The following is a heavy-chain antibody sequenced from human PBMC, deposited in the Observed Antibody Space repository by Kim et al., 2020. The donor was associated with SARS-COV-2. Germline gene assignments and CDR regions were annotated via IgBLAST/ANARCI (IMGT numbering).Heavy chain of an antibody. D-gene: IGHD3-16*01. V-gene: IGHV3-20*01. CDR1: GFTYDDYG. Sequence: GGSLRLSCAASGFTYDDYGMSWVRQAPGKGLEWVSGINRNSDSTCYGDSVKGRFTISRDNAKNSLFLQMNSLRAEDTALYHCVRGYGGWPFDLWGQGTLVTVSS. J-gene: IGHJ4*02. CDR2: INRNSDST. CDR3: VRGYGGWPFDL.